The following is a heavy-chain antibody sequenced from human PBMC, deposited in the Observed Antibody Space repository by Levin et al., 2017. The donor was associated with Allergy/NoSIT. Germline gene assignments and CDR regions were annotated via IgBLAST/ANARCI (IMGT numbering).Heavy chain of an antibody. CDR2: IWYDGSNK. V-gene: IGHV3-33*01. J-gene: IGHJ6*02. CDR3: ARDHYYDFWSGYYYYYYYGMDV. Sequence: LSLTCAASGFTFSSYGMHWVRQAPGKGLEWVAVIWYDGSNKYYADSVKGRFTISRDNSKNTLYLQMNSLRAEDTAVYYCARDHYYDFWSGYYYYYYYGMDVWGQGTTVTVSS. D-gene: IGHD3-3*01. CDR1: GFTFSSYG.